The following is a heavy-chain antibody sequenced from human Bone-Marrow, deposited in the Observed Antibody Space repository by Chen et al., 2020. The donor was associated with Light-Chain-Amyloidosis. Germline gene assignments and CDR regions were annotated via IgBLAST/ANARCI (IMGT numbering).Heavy chain of an antibody. D-gene: IGHD6-19*01. Sequence: VQLREAGPGVVKPSAGLALTGPLTGRSLRRSPYYWGWIRQPPGKGLEWIGSIYSRGNSYYSQSLRGRVTISADPSANEFYLPLRSVTAEDTAVYYCASPGGRCNSFGCRLGEDAFEIWGQGTMVTV. CDR1: GRSLRRSPYY. V-gene: IGHV4-39*01. CDR3: ASPGGRCNSFGCRLGEDAFEI. CDR2: IYSRGNS. J-gene: IGHJ3*02.